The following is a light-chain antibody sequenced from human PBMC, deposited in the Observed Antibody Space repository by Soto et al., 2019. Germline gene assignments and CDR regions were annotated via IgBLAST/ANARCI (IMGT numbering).Light chain of an antibody. CDR3: QQANSFPWT. Sequence: DIQMTQSPSSVSASVGDRVSITCRASQSLSNWLAWYQQKPGKAPKLLIYAASHLESGVPSRFSGSGSGTDFTLTISSLQPEDFATYYCQQANSFPWTFGQGTKVDIK. CDR1: QSLSNW. J-gene: IGKJ1*01. V-gene: IGKV1-12*01. CDR2: AAS.